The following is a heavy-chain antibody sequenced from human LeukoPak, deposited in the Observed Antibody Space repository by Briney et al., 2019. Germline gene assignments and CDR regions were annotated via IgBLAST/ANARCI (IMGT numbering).Heavy chain of an antibody. CDR1: GFTLNGYW. V-gene: IGHV3-74*01. CDR2: INSDGSTT. CDR3: ARVATGSYDWFDP. J-gene: IGHJ5*02. D-gene: IGHD3-10*01. Sequence: GGSLRLSCAAPGFTLNGYWMHWVRQAPGKGLVWVSRINSDGSTTSYADSVKGRFTISRDNSKNTLYLQMNSLRAEDTAVYFCARVATGSYDWFDPWGQGTLVTVSS.